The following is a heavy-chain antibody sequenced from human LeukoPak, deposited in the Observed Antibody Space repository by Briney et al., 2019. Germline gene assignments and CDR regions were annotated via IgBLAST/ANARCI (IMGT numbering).Heavy chain of an antibody. D-gene: IGHD6-13*01. Sequence: GGSLRLSCAASGFTFSSYAMSWVRQAPGKGLEWVSSISSSSSYIYYADSVKGRFTISRDNAKNSLYLQMNSLRAEDTAVYYCARVQAAAGTYDAFDIWGQGTMVTVSS. CDR1: GFTFSSYA. CDR2: ISSSSSYI. V-gene: IGHV3-21*01. CDR3: ARVQAAAGTYDAFDI. J-gene: IGHJ3*02.